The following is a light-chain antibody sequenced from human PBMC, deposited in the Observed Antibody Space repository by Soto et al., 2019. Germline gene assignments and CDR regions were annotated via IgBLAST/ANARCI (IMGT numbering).Light chain of an antibody. Sequence: IVLTQSPATLSLSPGERATLSCRASQSVLVYLAWYQQKPGQPPRLLIYDASNRATGVPARFSGSGSGTDLTVTISSLEPEDFAIYYCQQRFDWPPLTFGGGTKVEIK. V-gene: IGKV3-11*01. CDR3: QQRFDWPPLT. CDR1: QSVLVY. J-gene: IGKJ4*01. CDR2: DAS.